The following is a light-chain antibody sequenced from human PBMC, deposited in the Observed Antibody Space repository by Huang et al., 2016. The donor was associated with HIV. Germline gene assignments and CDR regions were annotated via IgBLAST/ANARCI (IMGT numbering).Light chain of an antibody. CDR3: QQYGSSPWT. CDR1: QSVSSSY. Sequence: ELVLTQSPGTLSLSPGERATLSCRASQSVSSSYLAWYQQKPGQAPRLLIYGASSRATGIPDRVSGCGSGTDFTLTISRLEPEDFAVYYCQQYGSSPWTFGQGTKVEIK. V-gene: IGKV3-20*01. CDR2: GAS. J-gene: IGKJ1*01.